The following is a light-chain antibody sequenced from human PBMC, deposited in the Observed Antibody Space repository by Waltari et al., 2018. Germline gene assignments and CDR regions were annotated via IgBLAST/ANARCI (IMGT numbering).Light chain of an antibody. CDR2: DAS. Sequence: MQITQSPFSLSASVGARVTINCQVSQDISNYFNWYQQKPGKAPKLLIYDASTLETGVPSKFSGSGSGTDFTFTISDLQPEDIATYYCQQYDNRPPTLTFGGGTKVEIK. CDR1: QDISNY. CDR3: QQYDNRPPTLT. V-gene: IGKV1-33*01. J-gene: IGKJ4*01.